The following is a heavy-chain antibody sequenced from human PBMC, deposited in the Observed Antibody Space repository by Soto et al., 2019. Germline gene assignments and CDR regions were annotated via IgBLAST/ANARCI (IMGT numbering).Heavy chain of an antibody. CDR3: SYGSSFDY. V-gene: IGHV4-61*01. CDR2: ISHSGRT. J-gene: IGHJ4*02. Sequence: SETLSLTCTVSGASLRSGSYYWSWIRQPPGKGLGWIGYISHSGRTNYDPSLKSRLTMSVDTSQNQFSLQLNSVTAADTAVYSCSYGSSFDYWGQGTLVTVSS. CDR1: GASLRSGSYY. D-gene: IGHD3-10*01.